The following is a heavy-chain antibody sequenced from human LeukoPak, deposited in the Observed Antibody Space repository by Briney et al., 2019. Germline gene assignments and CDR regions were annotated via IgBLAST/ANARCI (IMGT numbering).Heavy chain of an antibody. CDR1: GFTFSSYW. Sequence: GGSLRLSCAASGFTFSSYWTSWVRQAPGKGLEWVANIKQDGSEKYYVDSVKGRFTISRDNAKNSLYLQMNSLRAEDTAVYYCARDPVPWGQGTLVAVSS. CDR3: ARDPVP. V-gene: IGHV3-7*03. J-gene: IGHJ5*02. CDR2: IKQDGSEK.